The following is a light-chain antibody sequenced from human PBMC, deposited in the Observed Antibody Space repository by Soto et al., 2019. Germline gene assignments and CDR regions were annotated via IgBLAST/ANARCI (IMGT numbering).Light chain of an antibody. V-gene: IGKV3-15*01. J-gene: IGKJ1*01. CDR2: GAS. Sequence: EIVMTQSPVTLSVSPGGRATLSCRASQSISDTLAWYQQKPGQAPRLLIHGASTRAPGFPARFSGSGSGTDFTLTISSLQSEDFATYYCQQSYSTRWTFGQGTKVEIK. CDR3: QQSYSTRWT. CDR1: QSISDT.